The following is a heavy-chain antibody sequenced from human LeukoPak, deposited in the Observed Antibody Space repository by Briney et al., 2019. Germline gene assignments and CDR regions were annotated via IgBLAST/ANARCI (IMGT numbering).Heavy chain of an antibody. Sequence: ASVKVSFKASGYTFTSYDINWVRQATGQGLEWMGWMNPNSGNTGYAQKFQGRVTITRNTSISTAYMELSSLRSEDTAVYYCAGRVPAALDYYYMDVWGKGTTVTVSS. J-gene: IGHJ6*03. V-gene: IGHV1-8*03. D-gene: IGHD2-2*01. CDR1: GYTFTSYD. CDR2: MNPNSGNT. CDR3: AGRVPAALDYYYMDV.